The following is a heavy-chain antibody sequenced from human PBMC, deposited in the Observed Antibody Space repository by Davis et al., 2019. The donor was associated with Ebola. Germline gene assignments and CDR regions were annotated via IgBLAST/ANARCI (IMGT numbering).Heavy chain of an antibody. CDR2: IGSSFTSI. Sequence: GESLKIYCAASGFTFSDYYMSWIRQDPGKGLEWVSYIGSSFTSIYYADSVKGRFTISRDNAKNLLFLQMNSLRAEDTAVYYCARERPGRAAERPTPFDYWGQGTLVTVSS. J-gene: IGHJ4*02. V-gene: IGHV3-11*04. CDR1: GFTFSDYY. CDR3: ARERPGRAAERPTPFDY. D-gene: IGHD6-13*01.